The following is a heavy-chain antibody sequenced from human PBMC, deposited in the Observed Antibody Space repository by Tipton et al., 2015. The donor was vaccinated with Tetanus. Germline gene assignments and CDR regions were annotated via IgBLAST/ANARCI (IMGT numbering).Heavy chain of an antibody. J-gene: IGHJ4*02. Sequence: QLVQSGAEVKKPGASVRISCKTAGYSFTGYYVQWVRQAPGHGLEWMGWINPKNGDTKYEQKFQDRVTVTRDTSISTAYMELTGLRSDDTAVYYCASVSTPGQAMFDYWGQGTLVTVSS. V-gene: IGHV1-2*02. CDR3: ASVSTPGQAMFDY. D-gene: IGHD5/OR15-5a*01. CDR2: INPKNGDT. CDR1: GYSFTGYY.